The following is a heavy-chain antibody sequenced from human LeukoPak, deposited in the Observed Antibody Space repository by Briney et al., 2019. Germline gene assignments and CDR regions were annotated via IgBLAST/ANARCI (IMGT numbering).Heavy chain of an antibody. CDR3: ARVRGLVAAGHYFDY. Sequence: GGSLRLSCAASGFTFDDYGMTWVRQAPGKGLQWISAINWSGATTGYADSVKGRFTISRDNAKNSLYLQMNSLRADDTALYYCARVRGLVAAGHYFDYWGQGTLVTISS. CDR2: INWSGATT. D-gene: IGHD6-13*01. J-gene: IGHJ4*02. V-gene: IGHV3-20*04. CDR1: GFTFDDYG.